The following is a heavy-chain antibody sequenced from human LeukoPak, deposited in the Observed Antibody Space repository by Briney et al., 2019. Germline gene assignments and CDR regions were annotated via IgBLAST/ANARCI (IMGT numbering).Heavy chain of an antibody. V-gene: IGHV3-15*01. CDR1: GFTFSNAW. J-gene: IGHJ4*02. CDR2: IKSKTDGGTT. D-gene: IGHD2-2*01. Sequence: GGSLRLSCAASGFTFSNAWMSWVRHAPGKGLEWVGRIKSKTDGGTTDYAAPVKGRFTISRAASKNTLYLQMNRLKAEDTAVYYCTTETIYCSSTSCSNAFDYWGQGTLVTVS. CDR3: TTETIYCSSTSCSNAFDY.